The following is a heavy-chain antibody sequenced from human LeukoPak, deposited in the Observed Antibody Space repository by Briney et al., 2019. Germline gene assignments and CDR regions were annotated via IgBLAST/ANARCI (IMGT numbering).Heavy chain of an antibody. CDR2: IIPILGIA. CDR3: ARDFTVTTPLYYYYMDV. V-gene: IGHV1-69*04. J-gene: IGHJ6*03. CDR1: GGTFSSYT. Sequence: GASVKVSCKASGGTFSSYTISWVRRAPGQGLEWMGRIIPILGIANYTQQFQGRVTITADKSTSTAYMELSSLRSEDTAVYYCARDFTVTTPLYYYYMDVWGKGTTVTVSS. D-gene: IGHD4-11*01.